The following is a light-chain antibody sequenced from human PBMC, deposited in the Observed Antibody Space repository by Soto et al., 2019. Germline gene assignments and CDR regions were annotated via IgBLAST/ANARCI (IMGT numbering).Light chain of an antibody. CDR2: GAS. V-gene: IGKV3-20*01. Sequence: EIVLTQSPGTLSLSPGERATLSCRASQSVSSSYLAWYQQKPGQAPRLLIYGASSRATGIPDRFSGSGSGTEFNLTISRLEAEDFAVYYCQQYGSSPPWTFGQGTKVEIK. J-gene: IGKJ1*01. CDR1: QSVSSSY. CDR3: QQYGSSPPWT.